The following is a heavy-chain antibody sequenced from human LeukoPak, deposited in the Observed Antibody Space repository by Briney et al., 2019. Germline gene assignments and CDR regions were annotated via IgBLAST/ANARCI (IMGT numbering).Heavy chain of an antibody. D-gene: IGHD3-10*01. CDR3: VRASGSFDY. J-gene: IGHJ4*02. CDR2: IWSDGSNK. V-gene: IGHV3-33*01. CDR1: GFTFSDYG. Sequence: PGGSLHLSCAASGFTFSDYGIHWVRQAPGKGLEWVAVIWSDGSNKYYADSVKGRFTISRDNSKKTLYLQMNSLRVDDTAVYYCVRASGSFDYWGQGTLVTVSS.